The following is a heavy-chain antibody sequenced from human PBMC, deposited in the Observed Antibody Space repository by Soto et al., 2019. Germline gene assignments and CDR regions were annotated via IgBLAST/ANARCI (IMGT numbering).Heavy chain of an antibody. CDR3: ARDLGYYDSSGYFDY. D-gene: IGHD3-22*01. J-gene: IGHJ4*02. CDR2: ISSSDTII. V-gene: IGHV3-23*01. CDR1: GFTFSSYA. Sequence: PGGSLRLSCAASGFTFSSYAMSWVRQAPGKGLEWVSAISSSDTIIYYADSVKGRFTISRDNAKNSLYLQMNSLRAEDTAVYYCARDLGYYDSSGYFDYWGQGTLVTVSS.